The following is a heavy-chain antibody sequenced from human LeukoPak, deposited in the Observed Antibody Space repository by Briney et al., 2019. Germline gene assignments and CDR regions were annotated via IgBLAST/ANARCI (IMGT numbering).Heavy chain of an antibody. V-gene: IGHV4-34*01. CDR2: INHSGST. J-gene: IGHJ4*02. CDR1: GGSFSGYY. Sequence: SETLSLTCAVYGGSFSGYYWSWIRQPPGKGLEWIGEINHSGSTNYNPSLKSRVTISVDTSKNQFSLKLSSVTAADTAVCYCARGQHCSSTSCYTFDYWGQGTLVTVSS. CDR3: ARGQHCSSTSCYTFDY. D-gene: IGHD2-2*02.